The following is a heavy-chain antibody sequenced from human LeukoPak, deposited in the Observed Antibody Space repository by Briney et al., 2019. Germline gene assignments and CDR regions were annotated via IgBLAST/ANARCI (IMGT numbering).Heavy chain of an antibody. Sequence: SETLSLTCAVSGGSISSSNWWSWVRQPPGKGLEWIGEIYHSGSTNYNPSLKSRVTISVDKSKNQFSLKLSSVTAADTAVYYCARLHSGSYSAGVWFDPWGQGTLVTVSS. V-gene: IGHV4-4*02. CDR1: GGSISSSNW. D-gene: IGHD1-26*01. CDR2: IYHSGST. CDR3: ARLHSGSYSAGVWFDP. J-gene: IGHJ5*02.